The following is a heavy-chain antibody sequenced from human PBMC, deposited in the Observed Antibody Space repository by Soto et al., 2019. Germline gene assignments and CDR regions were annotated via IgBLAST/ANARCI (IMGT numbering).Heavy chain of an antibody. D-gene: IGHD1-26*01. CDR1: GYTFTGYY. J-gene: IGHJ6*02. CDR3: ARVGVGATHLKYGMDV. Sequence: QVQLVQSGAEVKKPGASVKVCCKASGYTFTGYYIHWVRKAPGQGLEWMGWINPNSGGTNYARKFQGWVTMTRDTSIRTAYMELSRLRSDDTAVYYCARVGVGATHLKYGMDVWGQGTTVTVSS. CDR2: INPNSGGT. V-gene: IGHV1-2*04.